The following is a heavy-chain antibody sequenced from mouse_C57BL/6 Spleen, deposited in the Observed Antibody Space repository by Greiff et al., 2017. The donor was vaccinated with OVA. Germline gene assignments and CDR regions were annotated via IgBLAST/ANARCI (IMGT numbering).Heavy chain of an antibody. V-gene: IGHV14-2*01. CDR1: GFNIKDYY. Sequence: EVQLQQSGAELVKPGASVQLSCTASGFNIKDYYMHWVKQKTEQGLGWIGRVDPEDGETKYAPKFQGKAPITADTSSNTAYLQLSSLTSEDTAVYYCARGYYDYDNWFAYWGQGTLVTVSA. J-gene: IGHJ3*01. D-gene: IGHD2-4*01. CDR3: ARGYYDYDNWFAY. CDR2: VDPEDGET.